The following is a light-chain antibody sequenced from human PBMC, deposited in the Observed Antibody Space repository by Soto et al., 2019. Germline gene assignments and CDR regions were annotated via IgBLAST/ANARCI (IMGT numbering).Light chain of an antibody. CDR2: DAS. Sequence: EIVLTQSPGTLSLSPGERATLSCRASQSVSSTYLAWYQQKPGQAPRLLIYDASSRATGIPDRFSGSGSGTDFTLTISRLEPEDFAVYYCQQYGSSQTFGQGTKVE. CDR3: QQYGSSQT. CDR1: QSVSSTY. J-gene: IGKJ1*01. V-gene: IGKV3-20*01.